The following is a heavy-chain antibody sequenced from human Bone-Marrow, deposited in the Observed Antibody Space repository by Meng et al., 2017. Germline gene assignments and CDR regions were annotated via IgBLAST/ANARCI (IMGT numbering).Heavy chain of an antibody. CDR2: ISYDGSNK. J-gene: IGHJ6*02. V-gene: IGHV3-30*01. Sequence: GGSLRLSCAASGFTFSSYAMHWVRQAPGKGLEWVAVISYDGSNKYYADSVKGRFTISRDNSKNTLYLQMNSLRAEDTAVYYCAKAMANYYYYGMDVWGQGTTVTVSS. CDR1: GFTFSSYA. CDR3: AKAMANYYYYGMDV. D-gene: IGHD3-10*01.